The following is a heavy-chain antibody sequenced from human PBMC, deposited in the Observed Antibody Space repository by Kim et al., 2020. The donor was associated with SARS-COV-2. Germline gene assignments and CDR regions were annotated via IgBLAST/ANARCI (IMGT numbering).Heavy chain of an antibody. D-gene: IGHD6-19*01. CDR3: ARDRLSSGWSARDWFDP. J-gene: IGHJ5*02. CDR1: GFTFSSYS. Sequence: GGSLRLSCAASGFTFSSYSMNWVRQAPGKGLEWVSSISSSSSYIYYADSVKGRFTISRDNAKNSLYLQMNSLRAEDTAVYYCARDRLSSGWSARDWFDPWGQGTLVTVSS. CDR2: ISSSSSYI. V-gene: IGHV3-21*01.